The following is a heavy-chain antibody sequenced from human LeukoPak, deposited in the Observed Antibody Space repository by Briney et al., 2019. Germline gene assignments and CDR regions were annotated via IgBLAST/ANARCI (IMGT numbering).Heavy chain of an antibody. CDR2: INPNSGGT. J-gene: IGHJ3*02. Sequence: ASVKVSCKASGYTFTGYCMHWVRQAPGQGLEWMGWINPNSGGTNYAQKLQGRVTMTTDTSTSTAYMELRSLRSDDTAVYYCARDRRPGIAAAGTAFDIWGQGTMVTVSS. V-gene: IGHV1-2*02. CDR1: GYTFTGYC. CDR3: ARDRRPGIAAAGTAFDI. D-gene: IGHD6-13*01.